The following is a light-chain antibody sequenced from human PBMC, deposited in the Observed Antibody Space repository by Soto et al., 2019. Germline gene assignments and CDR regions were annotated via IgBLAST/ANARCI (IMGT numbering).Light chain of an antibody. J-gene: IGLJ3*02. V-gene: IGLV3-1*01. CDR1: KLGDKY. CDR2: QDS. Sequence: SYELTQPPSVSVSPGQTASITCSGDKLGDKYACWYQQKPGQSPVLVIYQDSKRPSGIPERFSGSNSGNTATLTISGTQAMDEADYYCQAWDSMHWVFGGGTKLTVL. CDR3: QAWDSMHWV.